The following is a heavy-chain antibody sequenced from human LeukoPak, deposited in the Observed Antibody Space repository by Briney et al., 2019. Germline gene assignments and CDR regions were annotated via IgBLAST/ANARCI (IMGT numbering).Heavy chain of an antibody. D-gene: IGHD6-19*01. V-gene: IGHV3-21*01. CDR2: ISSSSSYI. CDR3: ARDSPSSGWLPIDY. Sequence: GGSLRLSCAASRFTFSSYSMNWVRQAPGKGLEWVSSISSSSSYIYYADSVKGRFTISRDNAKNSLYLQMNSLRAEDTAVYYCARDSPSSGWLPIDYWGQGTLVTVSS. CDR1: RFTFSSYS. J-gene: IGHJ4*02.